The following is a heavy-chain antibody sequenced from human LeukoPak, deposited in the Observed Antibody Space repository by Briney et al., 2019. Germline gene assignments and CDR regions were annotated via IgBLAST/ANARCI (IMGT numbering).Heavy chain of an antibody. CDR3: ARRRGIGSRWFDFGY. D-gene: IGHD6-13*01. J-gene: IGHJ4*02. CDR1: AYTFTGYY. CDR2: INPNSGGT. Sequence: ASVKVSCKASAYTFTGYYIHWVRQAPGQGLQWMGWINPNSGGTNYALKFQGRVTMTRDTSISTAYMELSRLTSDDTAVYYCARRRGIGSRWFDFGYWGQGTLVTVSS. V-gene: IGHV1-2*02.